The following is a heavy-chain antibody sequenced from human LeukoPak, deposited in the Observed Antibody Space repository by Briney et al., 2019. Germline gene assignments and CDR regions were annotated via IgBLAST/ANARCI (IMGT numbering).Heavy chain of an antibody. Sequence: GESLKISCKGSGYSFTSYWIGWVRQMPGKGLEWRGIIYPGDSDTRYSPSFQGQVTISADKSISTAYLQWSSLKASDTAMYYCASQVPYYYDSSGYSFRDYWGQGTLVTVSS. CDR2: IYPGDSDT. J-gene: IGHJ4*02. CDR3: ASQVPYYYDSSGYSFRDY. V-gene: IGHV5-51*01. CDR1: GYSFTSYW. D-gene: IGHD3-22*01.